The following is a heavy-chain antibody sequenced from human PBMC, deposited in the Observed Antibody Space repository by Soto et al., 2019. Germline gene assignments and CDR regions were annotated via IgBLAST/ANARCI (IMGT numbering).Heavy chain of an antibody. CDR2: IYYSGST. V-gene: IGHV4-59*01. CDR1: GGSISSYY. J-gene: IGHJ6*03. D-gene: IGHD3-9*01. Sequence: ASETLSLTCTVSGGSISSYYWSWIRQPPGKGLEWIGYIYYSGSTNYNPSLKSRVTISVDTSKNQFSLKLSSVTAADTAVYYCASTLGLRYFDWLSGSENYYYYMDVWGKGTTVTVSS. CDR3: ASTLGLRYFDWLSGSENYYYYMDV.